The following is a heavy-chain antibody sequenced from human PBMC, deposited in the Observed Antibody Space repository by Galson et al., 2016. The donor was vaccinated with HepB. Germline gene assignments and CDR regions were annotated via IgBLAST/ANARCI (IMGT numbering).Heavy chain of an antibody. Sequence: SLRLSCAGSGITLSAYWMNWVRQAPGKGLEWVANIEQDGSEINYADSVKGRFTISRDNAKNSAFLQMNSLRGEDTAVYYCVGGIGWLPDYWGRGTLVTVSS. D-gene: IGHD6-19*01. V-gene: IGHV3-7*02. CDR2: IEQDGSEI. J-gene: IGHJ4*02. CDR3: VGGIGWLPDY. CDR1: GITLSAYW.